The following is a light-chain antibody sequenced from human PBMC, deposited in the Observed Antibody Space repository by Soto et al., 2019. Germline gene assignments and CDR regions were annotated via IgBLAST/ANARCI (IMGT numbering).Light chain of an antibody. J-gene: IGLJ1*01. Sequence: QSVLTQPRSVSGSPGQSVSISCTGTSSDVGGYNYVSWYQQHPGKAPKVIIYDVSKRPSGVPDRFSGSKSGNTASLTISGLQSEDEADYYCCSYAGRYIYVFXTGTKVTVL. V-gene: IGLV2-11*01. CDR3: CSYAGRYIYV. CDR1: SSDVGGYNY. CDR2: DVS.